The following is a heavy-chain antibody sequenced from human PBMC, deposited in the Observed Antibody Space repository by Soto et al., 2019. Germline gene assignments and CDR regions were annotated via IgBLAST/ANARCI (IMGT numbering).Heavy chain of an antibody. Sequence: SLRLSCAASGFTFSSYAMSWVRQAPGKGLEWVSAISGSGGSTYYADSVKGRFTISRDNSKNTLYLQMNSLRAEDTAVYYCAKDWNIVVVPAAPKRDAFDIWGQGTMVTVSS. CDR1: GFTFSSYA. J-gene: IGHJ3*02. V-gene: IGHV3-23*01. CDR3: AKDWNIVVVPAAPKRDAFDI. CDR2: ISGSGGST. D-gene: IGHD2-2*01.